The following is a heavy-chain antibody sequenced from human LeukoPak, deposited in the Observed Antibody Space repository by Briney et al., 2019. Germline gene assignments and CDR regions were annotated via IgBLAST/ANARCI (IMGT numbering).Heavy chain of an antibody. CDR3: ARLDGWSGRGGVDY. CDR1: GGSISSYY. CDR2: IHYSGST. Sequence: SETLSLTCTVSGGSISSYYWSWTRQPPGKGPEWIGYIHYSGSTNYNPSLKSRVTISVDTSKNQFSLKLSSVTAADTAVYYCARLDGWSGRGGVDYWGQGTLVTVSS. D-gene: IGHD3-3*01. J-gene: IGHJ4*02. V-gene: IGHV4-59*08.